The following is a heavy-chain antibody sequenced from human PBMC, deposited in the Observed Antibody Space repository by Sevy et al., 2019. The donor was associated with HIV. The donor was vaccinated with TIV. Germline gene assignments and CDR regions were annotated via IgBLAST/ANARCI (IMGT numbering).Heavy chain of an antibody. J-gene: IGHJ4*02. V-gene: IGHV3-7*01. CDR2: ITQDGGVT. D-gene: IGHD6-13*01. Sequence: GGSLRLSCVASGFTLNNYWMHWVRQAPGKGLEWVANITQDGGVTYYVDSVRGRFTISRDNGRNLVFLQMNSLRVDATDLYLSVRAIAKDGSYWGQGTLVTVSS. CDR1: GFTLNNYW. CDR3: VRAIAKDGSY.